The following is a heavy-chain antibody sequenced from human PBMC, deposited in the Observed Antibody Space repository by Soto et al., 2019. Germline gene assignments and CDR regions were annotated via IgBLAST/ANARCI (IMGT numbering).Heavy chain of an antibody. CDR1: GGTFSTYS. J-gene: IGHJ3*02. CDR3: TIGSWSGEVFDI. CDR2: IIPMLGIR. V-gene: IGHV1-69*02. Sequence: QVQLVQSGAEVKKPGSSVKVSCKDSGGTFSTYSMFWVRQAPGQGLEWMGRIIPMLGIRNYAQRFQDRVTITADKSTATAHMELSSLRSEDTALYYCTIGSWSGEVFDIWGQGTMVTVSS. D-gene: IGHD2-21*01.